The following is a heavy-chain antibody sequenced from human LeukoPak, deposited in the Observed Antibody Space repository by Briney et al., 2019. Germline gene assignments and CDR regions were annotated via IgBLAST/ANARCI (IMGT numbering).Heavy chain of an antibody. J-gene: IGHJ4*02. V-gene: IGHV3-30*04. CDR2: ISYDGSNK. Sequence: GGSLRLSCAASGFTFSSYAMHWVRQAPGKGLEWVAVISYDGSNKYYADSVKGRFTISRDNSKNTLYLQMNSLRAEDTAVYYCAREGSSGGGDYWGQGTLVIVSS. D-gene: IGHD6-19*01. CDR1: GFTFSSYA. CDR3: AREGSSGGGDY.